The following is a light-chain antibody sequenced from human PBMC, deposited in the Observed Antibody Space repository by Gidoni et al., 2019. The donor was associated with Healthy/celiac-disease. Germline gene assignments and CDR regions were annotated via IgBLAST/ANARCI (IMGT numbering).Light chain of an antibody. CDR3: LQSYSTPLT. CDR1: QSSSSY. Sequence: DIQMNKSASSLSASVGDRVTITCRASQSSSSYLHWYQQKQGKAPKLLIYAASSLQSAVPSRFSCCVSGTYFTLTISSLQAEDFATYYCLQSYSTPLTFGGGTKVEIK. CDR2: AAS. J-gene: IGKJ4*01. V-gene: IGKV1-39*01.